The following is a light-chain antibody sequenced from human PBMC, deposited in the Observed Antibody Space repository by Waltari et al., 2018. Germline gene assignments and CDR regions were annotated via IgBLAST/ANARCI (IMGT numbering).Light chain of an antibody. V-gene: IGLV3-25*03. CDR3: LSAYSGGSQGV. Sequence: SYELTQPPSVSVSPGQTAKIPCSGDALPKQYTYWYQQKPGQAPLLVIYKDTERPSGIPERFSGSSSGTTVTSTISGVQAEDEADYYCLSAYSGGSQGVFGGGTKLTVL. CDR1: ALPKQY. J-gene: IGLJ2*01. CDR2: KDT.